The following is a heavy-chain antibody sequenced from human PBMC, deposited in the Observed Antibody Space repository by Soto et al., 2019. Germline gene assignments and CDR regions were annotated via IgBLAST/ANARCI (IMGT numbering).Heavy chain of an antibody. J-gene: IGHJ5*01. CDR1: GFTFEDYT. CDR3: AKDGSQKDDDGNWLGS. CDR2: ISWDGGTT. D-gene: IGHD3-16*01. V-gene: IGHV3-43*01. Sequence: EVQLVESGRDVEQPGGSLRLSCAASGFTFEDYTIHWVRQAPGKALEWVSLISWDGGTTYYTHSVKGRFTISRDNSKNSLYLQMNSLRPEDTALYYCAKDGSQKDDDGNWLGSWGQGTLVTVSS.